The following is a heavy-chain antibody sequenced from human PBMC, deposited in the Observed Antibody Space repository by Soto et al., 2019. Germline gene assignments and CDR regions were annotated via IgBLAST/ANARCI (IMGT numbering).Heavy chain of an antibody. J-gene: IGHJ6*02. CDR2: IDPSDSYT. V-gene: IGHV5-10-1*01. CDR3: VSLLRGYSYDYYYYGMDV. CDR1: GYSFTSYW. D-gene: IGHD5-18*01. Sequence: GESLKISCKGSGYSFTSYWISWVRQMPGKGLEWMGRIDPSDSYTNYSPSFQGHVTISADKSISTAYLQWSSLKASDTAMYYCVSLLRGYSYDYYYYGMDVWGQGTTVTVSS.